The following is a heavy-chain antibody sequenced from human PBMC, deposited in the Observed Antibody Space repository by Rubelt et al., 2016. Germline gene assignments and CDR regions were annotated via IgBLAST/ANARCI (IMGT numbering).Heavy chain of an antibody. D-gene: IGHD5-18*01. V-gene: IGHV1-3*01. CDR3: ARSKDTAMVTDADWHFDL. CDR1: GYTFTSYA. J-gene: IGHJ2*01. Sequence: QVQLVQSGAEVKKPGASVKVSCKASGYTFTSYAMHWVRQAPGQRLEWMGWINAGNGNTKYSQKFQGRVTITRDTSSSTAYMELSSLRSEDTAVYYCARSKDTAMVTDADWHFDLWGRGTLVTVSS. CDR2: INAGNGNT.